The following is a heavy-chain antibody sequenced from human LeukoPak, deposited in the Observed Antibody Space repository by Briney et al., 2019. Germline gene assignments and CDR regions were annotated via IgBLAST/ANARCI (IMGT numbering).Heavy chain of an antibody. CDR3: ARIPPGCSGGSCYSYTDY. V-gene: IGHV3-11*01. D-gene: IGHD2-15*01. J-gene: IGHJ4*02. CDR1: GFTFSDYY. CDR2: ISSSGSTI. Sequence: PGGSLRLSCAASGFTFSDYYMRWIRQAPGKGLEWVSYISSSGSTIYYADSVKGRFTISRDNAKNSLYLQMNSLRAEDTAVYYCARIPPGCSGGSCYSYTDYWGQGTLVTVSS.